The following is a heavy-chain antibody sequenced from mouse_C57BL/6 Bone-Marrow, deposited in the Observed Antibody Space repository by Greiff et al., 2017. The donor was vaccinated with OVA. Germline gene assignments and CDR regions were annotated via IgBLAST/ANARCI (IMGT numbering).Heavy chain of an antibody. CDR2: ISNGGGST. V-gene: IGHV5-12*01. CDR3: ARHYYYGSSSAWFAC. D-gene: IGHD1-1*01. J-gene: IGHJ3*01. Sequence: EVQGVESGGGLVQPGGSLKLSCAASGFTFSDYYMYWVRQTPEKRLEWVAYISNGGGSTYYPDNVKGRFTISRDNANNNLYLQMSRLKSEDTAMCYCARHYYYGSSSAWFACWGQGTLVTVSA. CDR1: GFTFSDYY.